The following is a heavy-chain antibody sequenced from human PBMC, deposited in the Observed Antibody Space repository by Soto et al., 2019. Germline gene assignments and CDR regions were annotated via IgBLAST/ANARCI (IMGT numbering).Heavy chain of an antibody. Sequence: PSETLSLSCAVSGGSISSSNWWSWVRQPPGKGLEWIGEIYHSGSTNYNPSLKGRVTISVDKSKNQFSLKLSSVTAADTAVYYCARASTYCSGGSCYPEYFQHWGQGTLVTVSS. CDR2: IYHSGST. CDR1: GGSISSSNW. CDR3: ARASTYCSGGSCYPEYFQH. J-gene: IGHJ1*01. V-gene: IGHV4-4*02. D-gene: IGHD2-15*01.